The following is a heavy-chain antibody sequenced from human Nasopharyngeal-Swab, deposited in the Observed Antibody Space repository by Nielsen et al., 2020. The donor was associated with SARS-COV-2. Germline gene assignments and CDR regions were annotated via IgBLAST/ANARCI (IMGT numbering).Heavy chain of an antibody. Sequence: SETLSLTCAVYGGSFSGYYWSWIRQPRGTGLEWIGEINHSRSTNYNPSLKSRVTISVDTSKNQFSLKLSSVTAADTAVYYCARGRYYDILTGYYYFDYWGQGTLVTVSS. CDR3: ARGRYYDILTGYYYFDY. CDR1: GGSFSGYY. D-gene: IGHD3-9*01. CDR2: INHSRST. J-gene: IGHJ4*02. V-gene: IGHV4-34*01.